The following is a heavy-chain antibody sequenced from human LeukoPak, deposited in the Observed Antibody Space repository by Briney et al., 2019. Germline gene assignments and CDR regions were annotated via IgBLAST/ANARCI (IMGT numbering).Heavy chain of an antibody. D-gene: IGHD6-13*01. J-gene: IGHJ4*02. CDR3: ARGSRGNIAAAGHFDY. Sequence: PGGSLRLSCAASGFTFSSYGMHWVRQAPGKGLEWVAFIRYDGSNKYYADSVKGRFTISRDNSKNTLYLQMNSLRPEDTAVYYCARGSRGNIAAAGHFDYWGQGTLVTVSS. CDR2: IRYDGSNK. V-gene: IGHV3-30*02. CDR1: GFTFSSYG.